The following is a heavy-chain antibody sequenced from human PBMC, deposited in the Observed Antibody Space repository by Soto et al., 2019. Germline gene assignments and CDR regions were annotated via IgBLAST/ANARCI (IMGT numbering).Heavy chain of an antibody. CDR3: ARVPDY. J-gene: IGHJ4*02. Sequence: QLQLQESGSGLVKLSQTLSLTCVDSGGSISSGGYSWSWIRQPPGKGLEWIGYIYHSGSTYYSPSRKSRVTMAVDRSKNQLSLRLSSVTAADTAVYYCARVPDYWGQGTLVTVSS. V-gene: IGHV4-30-2*01. CDR2: IYHSGST. CDR1: GGSISSGGYS.